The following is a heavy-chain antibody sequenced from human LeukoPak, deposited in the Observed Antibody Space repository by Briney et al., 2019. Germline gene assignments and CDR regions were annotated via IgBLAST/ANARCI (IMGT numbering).Heavy chain of an antibody. Sequence: GGSLRLSCAASGFTFSDYYMSWIRQAPGKGLEWVSYISSSDNIIYYADSVKGRFTISRDNAKNSLYLHMNSLRVEDTAVYYCARDIHIIAAAGRFDYWGQGTLVTVSS. CDR3: ARDIHIIAAAGRFDY. V-gene: IGHV3-11*04. CDR2: ISSSDNII. D-gene: IGHD6-13*01. J-gene: IGHJ4*02. CDR1: GFTFSDYY.